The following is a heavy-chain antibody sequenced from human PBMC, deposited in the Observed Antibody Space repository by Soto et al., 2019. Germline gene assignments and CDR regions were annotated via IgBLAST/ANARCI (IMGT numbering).Heavy chain of an antibody. D-gene: IGHD2-8*01. J-gene: IGHJ6*02. V-gene: IGHV1-69*13. CDR2: IIPIFGTA. CDR3: ARDMGYCTNGVCDRYYYYGIDV. Sequence: GASVKVSCKASGGTFSSYAISWVRQAPGQGLEWMGGIIPIFGTANYAQKFQGRVTITADESTSTAYMELSSLRSEDTAVYYCARDMGYCTNGVCDRYYYYGIDVWGQGTTVTVSS. CDR1: GGTFSSYA.